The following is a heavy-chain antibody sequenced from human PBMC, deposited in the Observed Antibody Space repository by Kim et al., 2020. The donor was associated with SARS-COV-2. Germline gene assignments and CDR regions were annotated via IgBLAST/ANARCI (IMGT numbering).Heavy chain of an antibody. CDR3: ARDGNFWDFWSGLPLYYYYYYMDV. CDR1: GYTFTSYA. D-gene: IGHD3-3*01. J-gene: IGHJ6*03. CDR2: INTNTGNP. V-gene: IGHV7-4-1*02. Sequence: ASVKVSCKASGYTFTSYAMNWVRQAPGQGLEWMGWINTNTGNPTYAQGFTGRFVFSLDTSVSTAYLQISSLKAEDTAVYYCARDGNFWDFWSGLPLYYYYYYMDVWGKGTTVTVSS.